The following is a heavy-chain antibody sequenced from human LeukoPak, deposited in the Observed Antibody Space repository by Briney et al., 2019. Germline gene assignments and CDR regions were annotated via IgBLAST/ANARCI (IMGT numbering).Heavy chain of an antibody. CDR1: GGSISSYY. V-gene: IGHV4-4*07. D-gene: IGHD3-3*01. CDR2: IYTSGST. CDR3: ARDKGLNYDFWSGLV. J-gene: IGHJ6*04. Sequence: PSETLSLTCTVSGGSISSYYWNWIRQPAGKGLEWIGRIYTSGSTNYNPSLKSRVTMSVDTSKNQFSLKLSSVTAADTAAYYCARDKGLNYDFWSGLVWGKGTTVTVSS.